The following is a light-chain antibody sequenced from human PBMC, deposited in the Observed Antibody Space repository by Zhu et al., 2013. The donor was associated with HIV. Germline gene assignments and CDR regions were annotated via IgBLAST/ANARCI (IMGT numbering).Light chain of an antibody. V-gene: IGKV3-20*01. CDR1: QTISTY. CDR3: QRFGSSVTWT. J-gene: IGKJ1*01. CDR2: GSS. Sequence: EFVLMQSPGTLSLSPGERATLSCRASQTISTYLAWFQQKVGQPPRLLLYGSSSRAPGIPERFSGSGSGTDFTLTITGLEPEDFGMYFCQRFGSSVTWTFGQGTKLEIK.